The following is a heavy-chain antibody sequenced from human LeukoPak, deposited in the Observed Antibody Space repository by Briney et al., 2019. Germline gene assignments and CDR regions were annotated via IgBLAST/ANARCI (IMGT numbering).Heavy chain of an antibody. CDR1: GFTLSSYG. D-gene: IGHD3-10*01. J-gene: IGHJ4*02. V-gene: IGHV3-30*02. CDR2: TLYDGTNE. CDR3: TQEVWIVSRERDYLEH. Sequence: PGGSLRLSCVASGFTLSSYGMHWVRQAPGKGLEWVAFTLYDGTNERYSDTVKGRFTISRDNSMNMVFLQMNSLRPEDTARYFCTQEVWIVSRERDYLEHWGQGALVIVSS.